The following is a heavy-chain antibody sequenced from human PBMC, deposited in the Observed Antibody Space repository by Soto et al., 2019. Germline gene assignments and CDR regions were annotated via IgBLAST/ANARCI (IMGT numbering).Heavy chain of an antibody. CDR3: ARSLDY. Sequence: SETLSLTCAVYGGSFSGYYWSWIRQPPGKGLEWIGEINHSGSTYYNPSLKSRVTISVDTSKNQFSLKLSSVTAADTAVYYCARSLDYWGQGTLVTVSS. J-gene: IGHJ4*02. CDR2: INHSGST. V-gene: IGHV4-34*01. CDR1: GGSFSGYY.